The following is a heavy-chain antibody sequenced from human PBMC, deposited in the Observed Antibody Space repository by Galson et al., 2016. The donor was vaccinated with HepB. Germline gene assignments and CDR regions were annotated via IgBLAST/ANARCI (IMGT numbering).Heavy chain of an antibody. CDR2: IIPIFGTA. CDR3: ARGLGTIFGVVITDYYYYGMDV. CDR1: GGSFSTYA. V-gene: IGHV1-69*13. D-gene: IGHD3-3*01. Sequence: SVKVSCKAPGGSFSTYAISWVRQAPGQGLEWMGGIIPIFGTANYAQKFQGRVTITADESTSTAYMELSSLRSEDTAVYYCARGLGTIFGVVITDYYYYGMDVWGQGTTVTVSS. J-gene: IGHJ6*02.